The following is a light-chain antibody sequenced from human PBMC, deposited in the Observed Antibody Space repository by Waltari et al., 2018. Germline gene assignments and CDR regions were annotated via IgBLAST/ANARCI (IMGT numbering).Light chain of an antibody. CDR3: SSYTSSTLVV. Sequence: QSALTQPASVSGSPGQSITISCTGTSNDVGGYNYVSWYQQHPGKAPKLMIYDVSNRPSGVSIRFSGSNSGNTASLTISGLQAEDEGNYYCSSYTSSTLVVFGGGTNLTVL. V-gene: IGLV2-14*03. CDR2: DVS. CDR1: SNDVGGYNY. J-gene: IGLJ2*01.